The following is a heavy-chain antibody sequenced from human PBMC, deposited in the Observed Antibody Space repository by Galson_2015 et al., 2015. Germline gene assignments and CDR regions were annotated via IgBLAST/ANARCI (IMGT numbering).Heavy chain of an antibody. Sequence: SVKVSCKASGGTFSSYAIRWVRQAPGQGLEWMGGIIPIVGTENYAQKFRGRVTITADESTSTAYMELSSLRSEDTAVYYCAIQTSITMVRGSRWKKAYYFDYWGQGTLVTVSS. J-gene: IGHJ4*02. CDR2: IIPIVGTE. D-gene: IGHD3-10*01. CDR1: GGTFSSYA. CDR3: AIQTSITMVRGSRWKKAYYFDY. V-gene: IGHV1-69*13.